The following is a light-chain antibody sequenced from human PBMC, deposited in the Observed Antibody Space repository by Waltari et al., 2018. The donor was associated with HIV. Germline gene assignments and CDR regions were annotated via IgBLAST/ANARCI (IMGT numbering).Light chain of an antibody. Sequence: QSALTQPASVSWSPGQSITLSCTGTDPAVGNYNYVSWFQHHPGKTPILIISEVSNRPSGVSHRFSGSKSGNTASLIISGLQAEDEASYYCTSYTTTNTWVFGGGTNLTVL. J-gene: IGLJ3*02. CDR2: EVS. CDR3: TSYTTTNTWV. CDR1: DPAVGNYNY. V-gene: IGLV2-14*01.